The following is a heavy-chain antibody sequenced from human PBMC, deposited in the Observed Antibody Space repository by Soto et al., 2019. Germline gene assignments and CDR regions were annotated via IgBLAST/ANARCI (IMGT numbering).Heavy chain of an antibody. CDR2: FDPGDGET. Sequence: ASVKVSCKVSGYTLTELSMHWVRQAPGKGLEWMGGFDPGDGETIYAQKFQGRVTMTEDTSTDTAYMELSSLRSEDTAVYYCASNYYDSSGYYPDAFDIWGQGTMVTVSS. J-gene: IGHJ3*02. D-gene: IGHD3-22*01. CDR1: GYTLTELS. V-gene: IGHV1-24*01. CDR3: ASNYYDSSGYYPDAFDI.